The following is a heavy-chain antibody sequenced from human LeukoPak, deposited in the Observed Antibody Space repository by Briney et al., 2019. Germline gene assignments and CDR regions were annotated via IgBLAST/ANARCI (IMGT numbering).Heavy chain of an antibody. Sequence: SGGSLRLSCAASGFTFSSYAMSWVRQAPGKGLEWVSVISGSGGSTYYADSVKGRFTISRDNSKNTVYLQMNSLRAEDTAIYYCAKTPDHRGYFAAFDYWGQGTLVTVSS. CDR1: GFTFSSYA. J-gene: IGHJ4*02. CDR3: AKTPDHRGYFAAFDY. V-gene: IGHV3-23*01. CDR2: ISGSGGST. D-gene: IGHD3-22*01.